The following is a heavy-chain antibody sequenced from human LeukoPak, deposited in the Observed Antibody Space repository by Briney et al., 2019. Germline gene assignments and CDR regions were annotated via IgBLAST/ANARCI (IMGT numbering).Heavy chain of an antibody. CDR1: GGSISSSSYY. Sequence: SETLSLTCTVSGGSISSSSYYWGWIRQPPGKGLEWIGSIYYSGSTYYNPSLKSRVTISVDTSKNQFSLKLSSVTAADTAVYYCAREQSSITIFGVVIPGRYYYYYMDVWGKGTTVTVSS. V-gene: IGHV4-39*07. J-gene: IGHJ6*03. D-gene: IGHD3-3*01. CDR3: AREQSSITIFGVVIPGRYYYYYMDV. CDR2: IYYSGST.